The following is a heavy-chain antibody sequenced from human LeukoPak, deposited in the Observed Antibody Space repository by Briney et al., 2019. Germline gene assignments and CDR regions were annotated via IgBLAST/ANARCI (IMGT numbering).Heavy chain of an antibody. CDR3: YSLRCFDWDNPRANYYFDY. J-gene: IGHJ4*02. D-gene: IGHD3-9*01. Sequence: GGSLRLSCAASGFTFSNAWMSWVRQAPGKGLEWVGRIKSKTDGGTTDYAAPVKGRFTISRDDSKNTLYLQMNSLKTEDTAVYYCYSLRCFDWDNPRANYYFDYWGQGTLVTVSS. CDR2: IKSKTDGGTT. V-gene: IGHV3-15*01. CDR1: GFTFSNAW.